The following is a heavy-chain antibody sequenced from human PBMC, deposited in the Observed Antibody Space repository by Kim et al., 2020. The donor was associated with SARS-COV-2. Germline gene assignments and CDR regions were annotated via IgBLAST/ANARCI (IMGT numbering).Heavy chain of an antibody. D-gene: IGHD2-15*01. Sequence: SETLSLTCAVYGGSFSGYYWSWIRQPPGKGLEWIGEINHSGSTNYNPSLKSRVTISVDTSKNQFSLKLSSVTAADTAVYYCARGPVVVVAATDAGFDYWGQGTLVTFSS. V-gene: IGHV4-34*01. CDR2: INHSGST. J-gene: IGHJ4*02. CDR1: GGSFSGYY. CDR3: ARGPVVVVAATDAGFDY.